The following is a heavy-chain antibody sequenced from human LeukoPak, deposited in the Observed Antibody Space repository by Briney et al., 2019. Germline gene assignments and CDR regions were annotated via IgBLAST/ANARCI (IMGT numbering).Heavy chain of an antibody. D-gene: IGHD2-15*01. CDR2: MNPNSGNT. J-gene: IGHJ3*02. CDR3: ARAPWVVVVAALGVDAFDI. CDR1: GYTFTSYD. V-gene: IGHV1-8*01. Sequence: ASVKVSCKASGYTFTSYDINWVRQATGQGLEWMGWMNPNSGNTGYAQKFQGRVTMTRNTSISTAYMELSSLRSEDTAVCYCARAPWVVVVAALGVDAFDIWGQGTMVTVSS.